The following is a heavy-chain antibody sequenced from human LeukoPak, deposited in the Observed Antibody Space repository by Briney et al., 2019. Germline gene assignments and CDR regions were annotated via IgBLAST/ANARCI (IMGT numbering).Heavy chain of an antibody. J-gene: IGHJ1*01. CDR1: GFTFSNYW. CDR2: IKSDGRT. D-gene: IGHD3-22*01. Sequence: GGSLRLSCAAAGFTFSNYWMHWVRRAPGKGLVWVSRIKSDGRTNYADSVKGRFTISRDNAKNTVSLQMNSLRAEDTGVYYCARAPSEIGGYYPEYFRHWGQGTLVTVSS. V-gene: IGHV3-74*01. CDR3: ARAPSEIGGYYPEYFRH.